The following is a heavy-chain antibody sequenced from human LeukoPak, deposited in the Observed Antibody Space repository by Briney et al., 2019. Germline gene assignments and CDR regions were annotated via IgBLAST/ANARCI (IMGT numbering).Heavy chain of an antibody. J-gene: IGHJ4*02. D-gene: IGHD2-21*01. CDR3: TRIGIGIIGRDPVDY. V-gene: IGHV3-49*04. Sequence: GGSLRLSCAASGFTFRDYAMSWVRLAPGKGLQWVGFIRSKTYDGAADYGASVKGRFTIYRDDSQSIAYLLMNRLEIEDTAVYYCTRIGIGIIGRDPVDYWGQGTLVTVSS. CDR1: GFTFRDYA. CDR2: IRSKTYDGAA.